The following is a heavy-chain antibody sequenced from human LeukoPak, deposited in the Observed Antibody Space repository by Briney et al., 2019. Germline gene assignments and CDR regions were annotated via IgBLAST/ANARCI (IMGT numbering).Heavy chain of an antibody. J-gene: IGHJ4*02. D-gene: IGHD3-16*01. CDR2: IYPGDSGT. CDR3: AKGGDNSAFLFY. Sequence: WESLKISCKGSGYSFTNYWIGWVRQMPGRGLEWMGIIYPGDSGTRYSPSFQGQVTFSADKSISTAYLQWSSLKASDTAMYYCAKGGDNSAFLFYWGQETMVTVSS. V-gene: IGHV5-51*01. CDR1: GYSFTNYW.